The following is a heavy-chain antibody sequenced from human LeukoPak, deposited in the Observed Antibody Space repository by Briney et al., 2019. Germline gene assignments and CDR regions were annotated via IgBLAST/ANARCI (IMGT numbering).Heavy chain of an antibody. CDR1: DGSISSGSYY. V-gene: IGHV4-61*02. Sequence: SETLSLTCTVSDGSISSGSYYWSWIRQPAGKGLEWIGRIYTSGSTNYNPSLKSRVTMSVDTSKNQFSLKLSSVTAADTAVYYCARSQQLIRTFDSWGQGTPVTVSS. D-gene: IGHD6-13*01. CDR3: ARSQQLIRTFDS. J-gene: IGHJ4*02. CDR2: IYTSGST.